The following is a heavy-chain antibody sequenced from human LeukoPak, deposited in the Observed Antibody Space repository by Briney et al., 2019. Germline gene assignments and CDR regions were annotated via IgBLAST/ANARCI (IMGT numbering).Heavy chain of an antibody. Sequence: GGSLRLSCAASGFTLSNHWMHWVRQAPGKGLVWVSHINGDGSETNYADSVRGRFTISRDNVKNTLYLQMNSLRVDDTAVYYCTREEGSTDHWGQGTLVTVSS. V-gene: IGHV3-74*01. CDR2: INGDGSET. J-gene: IGHJ4*02. CDR1: GFTLSNHW. D-gene: IGHD5/OR15-5a*01. CDR3: TREEGSTDH.